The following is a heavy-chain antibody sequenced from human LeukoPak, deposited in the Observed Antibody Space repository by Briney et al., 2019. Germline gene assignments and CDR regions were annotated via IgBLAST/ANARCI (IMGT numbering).Heavy chain of an antibody. D-gene: IGHD3-3*01. J-gene: IGHJ5*01. CDR2: IIPIFGTA. CDR3: ARPRQDGFWSGTLAS. CDR1: GGTFSSYA. V-gene: IGHV1-69*05. Sequence: ASVKVSCKASGGTFSSYAISWVRQAPGQGLEWMGRIIPIFGTANYAQKFQGRVTITTDESTSTAYMELSSLRSEDTAVYYCARPRQDGFWSGTLASWGQGTLVTVSS.